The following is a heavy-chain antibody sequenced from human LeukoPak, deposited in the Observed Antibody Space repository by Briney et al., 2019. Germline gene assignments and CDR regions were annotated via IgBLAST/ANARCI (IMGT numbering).Heavy chain of an antibody. V-gene: IGHV1-8*03. D-gene: IGHD6-13*01. CDR2: MNPNSGNT. CDR3: ARGIAAAGLRVGGTGYYYYMDV. CDR1: GYTFTSYD. J-gene: IGHJ6*03. Sequence: ASVKVSCTASGYTFTSYDISWVRQATGQGLEWMGWMNPNSGNTGYAQKFQGRVTITRNTSISTAYMELSSLRSEDTAVYYCARGIAAAGLRVGGTGYYYYMDVWGKGTTVTVSS.